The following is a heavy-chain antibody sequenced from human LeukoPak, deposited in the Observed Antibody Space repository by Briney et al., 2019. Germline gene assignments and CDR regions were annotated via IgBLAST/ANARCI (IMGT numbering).Heavy chain of an antibody. CDR3: AKVGYCSSTSCYHFDY. CDR1: GFTFSSYS. J-gene: IGHJ4*02. Sequence: GGSLRLSCAASGFTFSSYSMNWVRQAPGKGLEWVSSISSSSSYIYYADSVRGRFTISRDNAKNSLYLQMNSLRAEDTAVYYCAKVGYCSSTSCYHFDYWGQGTLVTVSS. CDR2: ISSSSSYI. V-gene: IGHV3-21*01. D-gene: IGHD2-2*01.